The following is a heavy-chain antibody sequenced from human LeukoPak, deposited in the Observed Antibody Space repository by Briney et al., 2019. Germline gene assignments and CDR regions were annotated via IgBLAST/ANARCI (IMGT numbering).Heavy chain of an antibody. J-gene: IGHJ6*02. Sequence: GASVKVSCKASGYTFTGYYMHWVRQAPGQGLEWMGWINPNSGGTNYAQKFQGRVTKTRDTSISTAYMELSRLRSDDTAVYYCARERVVVPAAPWEPYYYYGMDVWGQGTTVTVSS. D-gene: IGHD2-2*01. CDR2: INPNSGGT. CDR1: GYTFTGYY. CDR3: ARERVVVPAAPWEPYYYYGMDV. V-gene: IGHV1-2*02.